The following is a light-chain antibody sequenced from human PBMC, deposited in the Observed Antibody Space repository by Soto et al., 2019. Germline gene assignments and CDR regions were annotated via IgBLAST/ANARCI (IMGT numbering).Light chain of an antibody. CDR2: GNN. J-gene: IGLJ1*01. CDR3: QSLDRSLCAYV. V-gene: IGLV1-40*01. CDR1: SSNIGAGRD. Sequence: QSVLTQPPSVSGAPGQRVTISCTGSSSNIGAGRDVHWYQQLPGTAPRLLIYGNNNRPSGVPDRFSASKSGTSAPLAITGLQAEDEADFYCQSLDRSLCAYVFGRGTKATVL.